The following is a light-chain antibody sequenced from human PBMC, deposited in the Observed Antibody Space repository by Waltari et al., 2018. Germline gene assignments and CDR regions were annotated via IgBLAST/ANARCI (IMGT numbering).Light chain of an antibody. CDR1: QSISNY. J-gene: IGKJ2*01. CDR3: QQSYSMYT. V-gene: IGKV1-39*01. Sequence: DIQMTQSPSSLSASVGDRVTITCRASQSISNYLNWYQHKPGEAPKPLIYGASSLQSGVSERFNGSGSGTDLTLTISSLQPEDFATYYCQQSYSMYTFGQGTKLEIK. CDR2: GAS.